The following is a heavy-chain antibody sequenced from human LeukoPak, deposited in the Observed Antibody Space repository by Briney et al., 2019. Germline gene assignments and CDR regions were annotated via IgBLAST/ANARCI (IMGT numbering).Heavy chain of an antibody. V-gene: IGHV4-39*02. J-gene: IGHJ3*01. CDR1: GGSISSSGQY. D-gene: IGHD2-21*02. Sequence: PSETLSLICAVSGGSISSSGQYWGWIRQSPGKGLEWIGSIYYSGSTYYNPSLKSRVTISVDTSKNQFSLRLTSVTATTTASYYCAGDLTAISRLDVFDLWGQGPMVTVS. CDR2: IYYSGST. CDR3: AGDLTAISRLDVFDL.